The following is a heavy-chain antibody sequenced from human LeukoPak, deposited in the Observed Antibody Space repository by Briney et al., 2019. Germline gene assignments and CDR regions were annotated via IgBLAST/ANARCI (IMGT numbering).Heavy chain of an antibody. CDR1: GGSLSGYY. D-gene: IGHD2-2*01. V-gene: IGHV4-34*01. CDR3: ARVVVPAYNYYYYYGMDV. Sequence: SETLSLTCAVYGGSLSGYYWSWISQPRGKGLEWIGEINHSGSTNYNPSLKSRVTISVDTSKNQFSLKLSSMTAADTAVYYCARVVVPAYNYYYYYGMDVWGKGTTVTVSS. CDR2: INHSGST. J-gene: IGHJ6*04.